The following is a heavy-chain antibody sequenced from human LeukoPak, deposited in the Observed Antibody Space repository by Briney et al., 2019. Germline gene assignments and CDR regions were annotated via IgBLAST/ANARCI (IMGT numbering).Heavy chain of an antibody. CDR2: ISSSSSTI. V-gene: IGHV3-48*01. CDR1: GFTFSSYS. CDR3: ARATVTTSPIHFDY. J-gene: IGHJ4*02. D-gene: IGHD4-17*01. Sequence: GGSLRLSCAASGFTFSSYSMNWVRQAPGKGLEWVSYISSSSSTIYYADSVKGRFTISRDNSKNTLYLQMNSLRAEDTAVYYCARATVTTSPIHFDYWGQGTLVTVSS.